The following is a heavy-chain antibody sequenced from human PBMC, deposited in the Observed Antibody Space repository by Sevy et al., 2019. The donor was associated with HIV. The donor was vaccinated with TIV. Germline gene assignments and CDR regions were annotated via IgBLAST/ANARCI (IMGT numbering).Heavy chain of an antibody. CDR2: ISNSSSYI. D-gene: IGHD6-13*01. Sequence: GESLKISCAASGLRFSNYNMNWVRQAPGQGLEWVACISNSSSYIYYEDSVKGRFTISRDNAKNSLYLQMISLVAEDTAVYYCASEKEQLVLWPYYGMDVWGQGTTVTVSS. J-gene: IGHJ6*02. V-gene: IGHV3-21*01. CDR1: GLRFSNYN. CDR3: ASEKEQLVLWPYYGMDV.